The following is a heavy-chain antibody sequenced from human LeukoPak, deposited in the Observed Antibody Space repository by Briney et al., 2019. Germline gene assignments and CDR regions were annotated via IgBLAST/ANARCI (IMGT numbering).Heavy chain of an antibody. D-gene: IGHD2-2*01. CDR3: ARLGGCNFTSCFTPFDC. J-gene: IGHJ4*02. V-gene: IGHV1-2*02. Sequence: ASVKVSCKASGYTFTGYYMHWVRQAPGQGLEWMGWMNPNSGGTNLAQKFQGRDTMTRDTSISTAYMELSRLRSDDTAVYYCARLGGCNFTSCFTPFDCWGQGTLVTVSS. CDR1: GYTFTGYY. CDR2: MNPNSGGT.